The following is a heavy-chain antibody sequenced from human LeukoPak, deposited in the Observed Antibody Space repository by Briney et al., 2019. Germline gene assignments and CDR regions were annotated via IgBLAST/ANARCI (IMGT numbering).Heavy chain of an antibody. V-gene: IGHV3-23*01. CDR2: ISGGGGST. CDR3: AKYSGMTGSAESAFDY. D-gene: IGHD6-13*01. Sequence: GGSLILSFAASGFTFSSYAMSWVRHAPGKGLEWVSAISGGGGSTYYADSVKGRFTISRDNSKNTLFLQMNSLRAEDTAVYYSAKYSGMTGSAESAFDYWGQGTLVTVSS. J-gene: IGHJ4*02. CDR1: GFTFSSYA.